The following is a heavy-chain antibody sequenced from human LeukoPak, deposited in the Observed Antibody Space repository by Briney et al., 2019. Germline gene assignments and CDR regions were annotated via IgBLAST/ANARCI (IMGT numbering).Heavy chain of an antibody. V-gene: IGHV4-4*07. Sequence: SETLSLTCTVSGGSISRYYWSWIRQPAGRGLEWIGRIYTSGSTNSNPSLKSRVTVSVDTSNNQFSLRLSSVTAADTAVYYCAGEVGGSDAFDIWGQGTMVTVSS. CDR1: GGSISRYY. J-gene: IGHJ3*02. CDR2: IYTSGST. CDR3: AGEVGGSDAFDI. D-gene: IGHD1-26*01.